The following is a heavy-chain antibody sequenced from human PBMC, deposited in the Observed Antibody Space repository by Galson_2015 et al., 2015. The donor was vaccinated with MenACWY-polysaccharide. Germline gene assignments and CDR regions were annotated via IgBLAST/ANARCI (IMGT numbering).Heavy chain of an antibody. CDR3: ARVQCGYSNDWHHPYYFDY. CDR1: GFTFSSYW. J-gene: IGHJ4*02. D-gene: IGHD6-13*01. CDR2: LSSDGSST. V-gene: IGHV3-74*01. Sequence: IFSCAAAGFTFSSYWKYWVRHVPGEGPVWVSRLSSDGSSTSYADSVKGRFTISRDNAKNTLHLQMNILRVEDTAVYYGARVQCGYSNDWHHPYYFDYWGQGTLVTVSS.